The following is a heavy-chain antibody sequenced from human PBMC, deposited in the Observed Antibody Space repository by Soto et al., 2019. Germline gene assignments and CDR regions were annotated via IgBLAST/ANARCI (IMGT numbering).Heavy chain of an antibody. V-gene: IGHV3-30-3*01. D-gene: IGHD2-21*02. J-gene: IGHJ5*02. CDR2: ISYDGSNK. CDR3: ASPGGDYVLNWFDP. Sequence: QVQLVESGGGVVQPGRSLRLSCAASGFTFSSYAIHWVRQAPGKGLEWVAVISYDGSNKYYADSVKGRFTISRDNSKNTLYLQMSSLRAEDTAVYYCASPGGDYVLNWFDPWGQGTLVTVSS. CDR1: GFTFSSYA.